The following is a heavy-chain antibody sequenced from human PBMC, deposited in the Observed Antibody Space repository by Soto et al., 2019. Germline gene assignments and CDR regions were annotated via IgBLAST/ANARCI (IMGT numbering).Heavy chain of an antibody. Sequence: ASVKVSCKASGYTFTSYAMHWVRQAPGQRLEWMGWINTGNGNTKYSQKFQGRVTITRDTSASTAYMELSSLRSEDTAVYYCASSYSNYALIDYYYYGMDVWGQGTTVTVSS. J-gene: IGHJ6*02. D-gene: IGHD4-4*01. CDR2: INTGNGNT. CDR3: ASSYSNYALIDYYYYGMDV. V-gene: IGHV1-3*04. CDR1: GYTFTSYA.